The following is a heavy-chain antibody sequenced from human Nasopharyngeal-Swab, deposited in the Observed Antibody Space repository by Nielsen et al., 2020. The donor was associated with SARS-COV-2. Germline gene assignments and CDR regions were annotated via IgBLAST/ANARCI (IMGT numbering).Heavy chain of an antibody. CDR2: IYYSGST. V-gene: IGHV4-31*03. Sequence: SETLSLTCTVSGGSISSGGYYWSWIRQHPGKGLEWIGYIYYSGSTYYNPSLKSRVIISVDTSTNQFSLKLSSVTAADTAVYYCARGRRREIVVVVAATTTFDIWGQGTMVTVSS. J-gene: IGHJ3*02. CDR1: GGSISSGGYY. D-gene: IGHD2-15*01. CDR3: ARGRRREIVVVVAATTTFDI.